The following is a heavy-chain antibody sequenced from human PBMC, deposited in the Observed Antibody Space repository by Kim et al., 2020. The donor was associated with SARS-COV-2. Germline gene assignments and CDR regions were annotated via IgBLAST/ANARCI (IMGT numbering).Heavy chain of an antibody. V-gene: IGHV4-4*02. CDR3: ARMHYDILTGQYGMDV. J-gene: IGHJ6*04. D-gene: IGHD3-9*01. CDR1: GGSISSSNW. CDR2: IYHSGST. Sequence: SETLSLTCAVSGGSISSSNWWSWVRQPPGKVLEWIGEIYHSGSTNYNPSLKSRVTISVDKSKNQFSLKLRSVTAADTAVYYCARMHYDILTGQYGMDVWGEGTTVTVSS.